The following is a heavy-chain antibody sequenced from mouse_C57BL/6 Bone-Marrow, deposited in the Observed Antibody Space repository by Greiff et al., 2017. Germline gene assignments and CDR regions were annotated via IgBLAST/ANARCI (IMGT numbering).Heavy chain of an antibody. D-gene: IGHD2-3*01. J-gene: IGHJ2*01. CDR1: GFNIKDDY. CDR2: IDPEIGDT. Sequence: EVKLVEPGAELVRPGASVKLSCTASGFNIKDDYIHWVKQRPEQGLEWIGWIDPEIGDTEYDSKFQGKATITSDTSSNTAYLQLSSLTSEDTAVYYCSSFDGHYFDFWGQGTPLTVAS. CDR3: SSFDGHYFDF. V-gene: IGHV14-4*01.